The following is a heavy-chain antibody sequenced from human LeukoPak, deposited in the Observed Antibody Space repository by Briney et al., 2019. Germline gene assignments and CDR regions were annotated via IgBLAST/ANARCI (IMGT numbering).Heavy chain of an antibody. CDR3: ARVIATRPHYYYYMDV. Sequence: GGSLRLSCAASGFTFSDHYMSWIRQAPGKGLEWDSYISNSGRTIYYADSVKGRFIISRDNAKNSLYLQTNSLRDEDTAVYYCARVIATRPHYYYYMDVWGKGTTVTVSS. CDR2: ISNSGRTI. D-gene: IGHD6-6*01. CDR1: GFTFSDHY. V-gene: IGHV3-11*04. J-gene: IGHJ6*03.